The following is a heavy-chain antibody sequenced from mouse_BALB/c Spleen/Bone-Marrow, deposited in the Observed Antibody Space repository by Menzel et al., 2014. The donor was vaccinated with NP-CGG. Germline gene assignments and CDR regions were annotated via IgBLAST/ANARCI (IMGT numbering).Heavy chain of an antibody. CDR3: ARGGLRLPYAIDY. J-gene: IGHJ4*01. V-gene: IGHV1-4*01. CDR1: GYTFTSYT. D-gene: IGHD1-2*01. CDR2: INPSSGYT. Sequence: VQLHQSGAELARPGASVKMSCKASGYTFTSYTIKWVKQRPEQGLEWIGYINPSSGYTNYNQKVKDKATLTADTSSSTAYMQLSSLTAEDSAVYYCARGGLRLPYAIDYWGQGTSVTVSS.